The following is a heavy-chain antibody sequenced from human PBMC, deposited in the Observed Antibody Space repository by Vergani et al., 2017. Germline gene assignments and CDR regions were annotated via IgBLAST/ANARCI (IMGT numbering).Heavy chain of an antibody. J-gene: IGHJ4*02. Sequence: QVQLVQSGAEVKKPGASVKVSCKASGYTFTGYYMHWVRQAPGQGLEWMGWINPNSGGTNYAQKLQGRVTMTRDTSTSTVYMELSSLRSEDTAVYYCTRGWYYDSIAYWAYWGQGTLVTVSS. CDR2: INPNSGGT. CDR1: GYTFTGYY. V-gene: IGHV1-2*02. D-gene: IGHD3-22*01. CDR3: TRGWYYDSIAYWAY.